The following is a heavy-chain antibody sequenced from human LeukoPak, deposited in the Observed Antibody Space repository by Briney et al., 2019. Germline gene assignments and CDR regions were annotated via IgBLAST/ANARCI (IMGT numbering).Heavy chain of an antibody. CDR3: AKAHCGGPKCGVDY. J-gene: IGHJ4*02. Sequence: GGSLRLSCAASGFTFSSYAMNWVRQAPGKGLEWVAVISYDGSNKYYADSVKGRFTISRDNSKNTLYLQMNSLRAEDTAVYYCAKAHCGGPKCGVDYWGQGTLVTVSS. V-gene: IGHV3-30*18. CDR1: GFTFSSYA. CDR2: ISYDGSNK. D-gene: IGHD2-21*01.